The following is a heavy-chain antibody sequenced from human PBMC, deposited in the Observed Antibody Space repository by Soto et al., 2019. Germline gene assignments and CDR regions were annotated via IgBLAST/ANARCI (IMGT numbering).Heavy chain of an antibody. CDR3: AREQYYDFPSSTNNWFDP. D-gene: IGHD3-3*01. J-gene: IGHJ5*02. V-gene: IGHV3-53*01. Sequence: GGSLRLSCAASGFTVSSNYMSWVRQAPGKGLEWVSVIYSGGSTYYADSVKGRFTISRDNSKNTLYLQMNSLRAEDTAVYYCAREQYYDFPSSTNNWFDPWGQGTLVTVSS. CDR1: GFTVSSNY. CDR2: IYSGGST.